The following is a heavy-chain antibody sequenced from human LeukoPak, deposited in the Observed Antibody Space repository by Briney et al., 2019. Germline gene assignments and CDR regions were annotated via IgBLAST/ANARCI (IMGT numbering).Heavy chain of an antibody. CDR1: GFTFSSYA. V-gene: IGHV3-30*04. Sequence: PGGSLRLSCAASGFTFSSYAMHWVRQAPGKGLEWVAVISYDGSNKYYADSVKGRFTISRDNSKNTLYLQMNSLRAEDTAVYYCARDAGKVPAAEFDYWGQGTLVTVSS. CDR2: ISYDGSNK. J-gene: IGHJ4*02. D-gene: IGHD2-2*01. CDR3: ARDAGKVPAAEFDY.